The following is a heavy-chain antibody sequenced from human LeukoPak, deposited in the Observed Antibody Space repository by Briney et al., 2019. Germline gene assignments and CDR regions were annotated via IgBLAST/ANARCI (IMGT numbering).Heavy chain of an antibody. CDR3: ATDSYYDSSGYYLQ. Sequence: ASVKVSCKASGYTFTSYGISWVRQAPGQGLEWMGWISAYNGNTNYAQKLQGRVTMTTDTSTSTAYMELSSLRSEDTAVYYCATDSYYDSSGYYLQWGQGTLVTVSS. CDR2: ISAYNGNT. D-gene: IGHD3-22*01. V-gene: IGHV1-18*01. J-gene: IGHJ4*02. CDR1: GYTFTSYG.